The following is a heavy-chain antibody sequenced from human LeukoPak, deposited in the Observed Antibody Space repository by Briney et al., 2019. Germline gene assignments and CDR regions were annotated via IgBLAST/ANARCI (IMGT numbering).Heavy chain of an antibody. CDR1: GFTFSSCG. CDR3: ARPYGRQTRYYYMDV. D-gene: IGHD4-17*01. J-gene: IGHJ6*03. Sequence: GGSLRPSCAASGFTFSSCGMHWVRQAPGKGLEWVAVIWYDGSNKYYADSVKGRFTISRDNSKNTLYLQMNSLRAEDTAVYYCARPYGRQTRYYYMDVWGKGTTVTVSS. V-gene: IGHV3-33*01. CDR2: IWYDGSNK.